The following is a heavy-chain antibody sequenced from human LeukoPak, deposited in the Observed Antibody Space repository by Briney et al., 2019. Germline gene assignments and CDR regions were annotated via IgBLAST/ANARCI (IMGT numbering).Heavy chain of an antibody. CDR2: ISYDGSNK. Sequence: PGRSLRLSCAASGFTFSSYDMHWVRQAPGKGLEWVAVISYDGSNKYYAASVKGRFTISRDNSKNTLYLQMNRRRPEDTAVYYCAKDPSGDSFGSYGMDVWGQGTTVTVSS. D-gene: IGHD5-18*01. J-gene: IGHJ6*02. CDR3: AKDPSGDSFGSYGMDV. V-gene: IGHV3-30*18. CDR1: GFTFSSYD.